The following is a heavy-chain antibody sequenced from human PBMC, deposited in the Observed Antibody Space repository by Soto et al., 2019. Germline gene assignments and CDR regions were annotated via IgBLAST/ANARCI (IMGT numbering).Heavy chain of an antibody. CDR2: IYNSGGT. Sequence: SESLSIACHVSGCSISSYYWSWIRQPAGKGLEWIGRIYNSGGTNYNPSLQSRVTMSVDTSKRQFSLRLNSVTAADAAIYYCARGAAAGVDYGMDVWGRGTTVTVSS. V-gene: IGHV4-4*07. D-gene: IGHD6-13*01. CDR3: ARGAAAGVDYGMDV. CDR1: GCSISSYY. J-gene: IGHJ6*02.